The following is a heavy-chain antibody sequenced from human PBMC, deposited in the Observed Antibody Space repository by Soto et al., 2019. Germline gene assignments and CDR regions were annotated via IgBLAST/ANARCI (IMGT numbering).Heavy chain of an antibody. V-gene: IGHV1-69*06. D-gene: IGHD3-22*01. J-gene: IGHJ5*02. CDR2: IIPIFGTA. CDR3: ASHDSSGYLSWFDP. Sequence: SVKVSCKASGGTFRSYAISWVRQAPGQGLEWMGGIIPIFGTANYAQKFQGRVTITADKSSSTAYMELSSLRSKDMAVYYGASHDSSGYLSWFDPWGQGTLVTVS. CDR1: GGTFRSYA.